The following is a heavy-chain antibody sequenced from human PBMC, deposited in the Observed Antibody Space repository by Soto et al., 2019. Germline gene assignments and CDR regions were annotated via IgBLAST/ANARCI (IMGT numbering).Heavy chain of an antibody. CDR3: ARTPIVATIVNADYGMYV. J-gene: IGHJ6*02. Sequence: QVQLVQSGAEVKKPGSSVKVSCKASGGTFSRYSISWVRQAPGQGLEWMGGIIPIFGTADYAQKFQGRVTINADESTSIAYMEISILRYEDTAVYYCARTPIVATIVNADYGMYVWGQGTTVTVSS. D-gene: IGHD5-12*01. CDR2: IIPIFGTA. V-gene: IGHV1-69*12. CDR1: GGTFSRYS.